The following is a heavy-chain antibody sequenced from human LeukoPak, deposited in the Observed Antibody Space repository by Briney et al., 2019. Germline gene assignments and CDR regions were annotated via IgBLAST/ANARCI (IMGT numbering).Heavy chain of an antibody. D-gene: IGHD1-26*01. V-gene: IGHV3-20*04. CDR3: ARDLESRGSYSVDY. J-gene: IGHJ4*02. Sequence: PGGSLRLSCAASGFIFDDHGMSWVRQAPGKGLEWVSSINWNGGSTGYADSMKGRFTISRDNAKNSLYLQMNSLRAEDTALYYCARDLESRGSYSVDYWGQGTLVTVSS. CDR1: GFIFDDHG. CDR2: INWNGGST.